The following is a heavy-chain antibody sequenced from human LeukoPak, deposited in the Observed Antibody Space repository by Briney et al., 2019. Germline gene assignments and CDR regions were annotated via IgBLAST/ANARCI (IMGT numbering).Heavy chain of an antibody. D-gene: IGHD3-9*01. CDR2: ISSSSDI. CDR1: GFTFTDWY. J-gene: IGHJ4*02. V-gene: IGHV3-11*06. Sequence: GGSLRLSCAASGFTFTDWYMSWIRQAPGKGLQWLSYISSSSDIKYADSVRGRFTISRDNAKNSLYLQMNNLRDEDTAVYFCARDHDWASDFWGLGTLVTVSS. CDR3: ARDHDWASDF.